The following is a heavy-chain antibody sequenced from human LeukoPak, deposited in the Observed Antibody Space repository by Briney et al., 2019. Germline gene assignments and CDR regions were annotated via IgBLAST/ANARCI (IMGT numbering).Heavy chain of an antibody. CDR2: ISGSGGGT. J-gene: IGHJ4*02. V-gene: IGHV3-23*01. CDR1: GITLSNYA. D-gene: IGHD1-26*01. Sequence: GGSLRLSCAVSGITLSNYAMSWVRQAPGKGLEWVAGISGSGGGTHYADSVKGRFTISRDNSKNTLYLQMNSLRAEDTAVYYCAKRSNIVGALYYFDYWGQGTLVTVSS. CDR3: AKRSNIVGALYYFDY.